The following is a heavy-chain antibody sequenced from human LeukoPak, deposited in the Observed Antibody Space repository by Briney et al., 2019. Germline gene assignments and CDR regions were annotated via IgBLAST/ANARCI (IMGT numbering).Heavy chain of an antibody. CDR2: ILHDGSNK. Sequence: PGRSLRLSCAASGFTLSSYGMHWVRQAPGKGLEWVALILHDGSNKYYADSVKGRFTISRDNSKNTLYLQMNSLRAEDTAVYYCAKVYGGNGNDAFDIWGQGTMVTVSS. D-gene: IGHD4-23*01. V-gene: IGHV3-30*18. CDR3: AKVYGGNGNDAFDI. CDR1: GFTLSSYG. J-gene: IGHJ3*02.